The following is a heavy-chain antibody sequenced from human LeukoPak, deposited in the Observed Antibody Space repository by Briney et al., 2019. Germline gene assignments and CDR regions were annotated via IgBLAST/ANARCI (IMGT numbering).Heavy chain of an antibody. J-gene: IGHJ4*02. CDR3: AGEYSSSSGFDY. CDR1: GGSISSHY. CDR2: IYYSGST. Sequence: SETLSLTCTVSGGSISSHYWSWIRQPPGKGLEWIGSIYYSGSTYYNPSLKSRVTISVDTSKNQFSLKLSSVTAADTAVYYCAGEYSSSSGFDYWGQGTLVTVSS. D-gene: IGHD6-6*01. V-gene: IGHV4-59*05.